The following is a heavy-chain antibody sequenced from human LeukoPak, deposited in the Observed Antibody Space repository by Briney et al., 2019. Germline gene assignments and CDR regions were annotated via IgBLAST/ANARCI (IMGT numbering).Heavy chain of an antibody. CDR2: VNPNSGGT. V-gene: IGHV1-2*02. CDR3: ARDRGSYFSDAFDI. D-gene: IGHD1-26*01. CDR1: GYTFTGYY. J-gene: IGHJ3*02. Sequence: ASVKVSCKASGYTFTGYYMHWVRQAPGQGLEWMGWVNPNSGGTNYAQKFQGRVTMTRDTSISTAYMELSRLRSDDTAVYYCARDRGSYFSDAFDIWGQGTMVTVSS.